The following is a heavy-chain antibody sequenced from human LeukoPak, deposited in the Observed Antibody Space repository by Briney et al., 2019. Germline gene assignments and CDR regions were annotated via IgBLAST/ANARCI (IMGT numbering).Heavy chain of an antibody. CDR2: INHSGST. CDR1: GGSFSGYY. J-gene: IGHJ4*02. Sequence: SETLSLTCAVYGGSFSGYYWSWIRQPPGKGLEWIGEINHSGSTNYNPSLKSRVTISVDTSKNQFSLKLSSVTAADTAVYYCARGGLSGYDDFDYWGQGALVTVSS. V-gene: IGHV4-34*01. D-gene: IGHD5-12*01. CDR3: ARGGLSGYDDFDY.